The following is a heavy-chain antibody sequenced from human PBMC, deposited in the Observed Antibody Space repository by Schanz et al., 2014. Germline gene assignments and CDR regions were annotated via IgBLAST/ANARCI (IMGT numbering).Heavy chain of an antibody. CDR3: AKSQGSSFDS. D-gene: IGHD6-13*01. CDR1: GFTFSSYS. V-gene: IGHV3-23*01. J-gene: IGHJ4*02. CDR2: ISASGGTT. Sequence: EVQLLESGGGLVQPGGSLRLSCTASGFTFSSYSMNWVRQAPGKGLEWVSAISASGGTTYYADSVKGRFTISSDNSKSTLYLQMSSLRAEDTAVYYCAKSQGSSFDSWGQGTLVTVSS.